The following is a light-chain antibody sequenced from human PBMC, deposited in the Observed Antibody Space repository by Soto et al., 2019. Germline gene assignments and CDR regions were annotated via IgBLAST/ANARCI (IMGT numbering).Light chain of an antibody. CDR2: EDN. CDR1: SGSIASNY. Sequence: NYMLTQAHSESESPGQTVTISCTRSSGSIASNYVQWYQQRPGSSPTIVIYEDNQRPSGVPDRFSGSIDSSSSSASLTISGLKSEDEADYYCQSYDSDTVIFGGGTKVTVL. J-gene: IGLJ2*01. V-gene: IGLV6-57*01. CDR3: QSYDSDTVI.